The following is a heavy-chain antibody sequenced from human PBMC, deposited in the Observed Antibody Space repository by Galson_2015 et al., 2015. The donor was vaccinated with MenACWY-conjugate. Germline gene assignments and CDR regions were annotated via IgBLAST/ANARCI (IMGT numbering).Heavy chain of an antibody. V-gene: IGHV3-23*01. CDR1: GFTFNNYA. Sequence: SLRLSCAASGFTFNNYAMNWVRQVPGKGLEWVSVIGNSGGSTSCADSVKGRFTISRDNSKNTLYLQMNSLRAEDTAVYYCAKGVWGTFDYWGQATLVPASS. J-gene: IGHJ4*02. CDR3: AKGVWGTFDY. CDR2: IGNSGGST. D-gene: IGHD3-16*01.